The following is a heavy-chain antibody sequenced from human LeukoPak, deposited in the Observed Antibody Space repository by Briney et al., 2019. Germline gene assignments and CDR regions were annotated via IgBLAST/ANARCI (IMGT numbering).Heavy chain of an antibody. V-gene: IGHV4-39*01. CDR3: ARHPVRGGGEFDY. D-gene: IGHD3-10*01. J-gene: IGHJ4*02. Sequence: SETLSLTCTVSGGSISSSRYYWGGIRQPPGKGLEWIVSLYYSGRTYYNPSLKSQFTISVDKAKNRVSQKLSSVTAADTAVYYCARHPVRGGGEFDYWGQGTLVTVSS. CDR2: LYYSGRT. CDR1: GGSISSSRYY.